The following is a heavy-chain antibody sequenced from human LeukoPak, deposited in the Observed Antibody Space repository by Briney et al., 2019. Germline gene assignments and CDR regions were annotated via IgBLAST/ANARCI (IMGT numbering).Heavy chain of an antibody. CDR1: GFTFSSYW. J-gene: IGHJ5*02. CDR3: AKEYDLIAVAYLFDP. Sequence: GGSLRLSCAASGFTFSSYWFHWVRQAPGKGLEWVSAISGSGGSTYYADSVKGRFTISRDNSKNTLYLQMNSLRAEDTAVYYCAKEYDLIAVAYLFDPWGQGTLVTVSS. V-gene: IGHV3-23*01. D-gene: IGHD6-19*01. CDR2: ISGSGGST.